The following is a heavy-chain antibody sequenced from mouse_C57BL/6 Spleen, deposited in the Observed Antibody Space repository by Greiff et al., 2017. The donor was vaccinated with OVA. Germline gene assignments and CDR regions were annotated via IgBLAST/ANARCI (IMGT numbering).Heavy chain of an antibody. J-gene: IGHJ3*01. Sequence: QVQLQQPGAELVRPGSSVKLSCKASGYTFTSYWMDWVKQRPGQGLEWIGNIYPSDSETHYNQKFKDKATLTVDKSSSTAYMQLSSLTSEDSAVYYGARWAAQATGFAYWGQGTLVTVSA. CDR2: IYPSDSET. CDR3: ARWAAQATGFAY. V-gene: IGHV1-61*01. D-gene: IGHD3-2*02. CDR1: GYTFTSYW.